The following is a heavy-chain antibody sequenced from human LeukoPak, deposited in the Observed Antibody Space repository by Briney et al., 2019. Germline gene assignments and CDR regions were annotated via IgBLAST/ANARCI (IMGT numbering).Heavy chain of an antibody. CDR1: GFTFSSYG. CDR2: ISGSGGST. Sequence: HPGGSLRLSCAASGFTFSSYGMSWVRQAPGKGLEWVSAISGSGGSTYYADSVKGRFTISRDNSKNTLYLQMNSLRAEDTAVYYCAKSHLVATPIGYWGQGTLVTVSS. CDR3: AKSHLVATPIGY. J-gene: IGHJ4*02. V-gene: IGHV3-23*01. D-gene: IGHD5-12*01.